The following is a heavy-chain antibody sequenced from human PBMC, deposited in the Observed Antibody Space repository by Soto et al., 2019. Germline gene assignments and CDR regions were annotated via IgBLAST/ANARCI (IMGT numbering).Heavy chain of an antibody. Sequence: ASVKVSCKASCYALTSYGISWVRQAPGQGLEWMGWISAYNGNTNYAQKLQGRVTMTTDTSTSTAYMELRSLRSDDTAVYYCARGHYYDSSGYWDSGVFDIPAQGTTVPASS. D-gene: IGHD3-22*01. J-gene: IGHJ3*02. CDR2: ISAYNGNT. V-gene: IGHV1-18*01. CDR3: ARGHYYDSSGYWDSGVFDI. CDR1: CYALTSYG.